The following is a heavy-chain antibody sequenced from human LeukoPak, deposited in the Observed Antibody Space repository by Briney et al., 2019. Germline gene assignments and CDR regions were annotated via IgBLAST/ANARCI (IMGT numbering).Heavy chain of an antibody. J-gene: IGHJ4*02. CDR1: GFTVSSNY. D-gene: IGHD6-19*01. Sequence: GGSLRLSCAASGFTVSSNYMSWVRQAPGKGLEWVSAISGSGGRTYYADSVKGRLTISRDNSKNTLYLQMNSLRADDTAVYYCAKERTGGWPFDYWGQGTLVTVSS. V-gene: IGHV3-23*01. CDR3: AKERTGGWPFDY. CDR2: ISGSGGRT.